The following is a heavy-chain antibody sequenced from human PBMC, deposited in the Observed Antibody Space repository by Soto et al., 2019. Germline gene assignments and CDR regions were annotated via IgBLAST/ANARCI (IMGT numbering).Heavy chain of an antibody. D-gene: IGHD3-16*01. CDR1: GFTFSSYG. CDR3: ARKAGELWQYYYNYGMDV. CDR2: IWYDGSNK. Sequence: QVQLVESGGGVVQPGRSLRLSCAASGFTFSSYGMHWVRQAPGKGLEWVAVIWYDGSNKYYADSVKGRFTISRDNSKNTLYLQMNSLRAEDTAVYYCARKAGELWQYYYNYGMDVWGQGTTVTVSS. V-gene: IGHV3-33*01. J-gene: IGHJ6*02.